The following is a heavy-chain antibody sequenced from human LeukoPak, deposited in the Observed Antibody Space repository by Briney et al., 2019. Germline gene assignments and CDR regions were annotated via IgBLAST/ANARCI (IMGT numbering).Heavy chain of an antibody. CDR2: INHSGST. CDR3: ARGPLLDY. J-gene: IGHJ4*02. CDR1: GGSFSGYY. V-gene: IGHV4-34*01. Sequence: SETLSLTCAVYGGSFSGYYWSWIRQPPGKGLEWIGEINHSGSTNYNPSLKSRVTISVDTSKNQFSLKLSSVTAADTAVYYCARGPLLDYWGQGTLVTASS.